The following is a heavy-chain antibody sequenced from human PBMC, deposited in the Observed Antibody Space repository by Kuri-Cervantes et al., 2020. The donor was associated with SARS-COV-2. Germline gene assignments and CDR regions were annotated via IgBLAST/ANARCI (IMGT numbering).Heavy chain of an antibody. D-gene: IGHD6-19*01. CDR2: MNPNSGNT. V-gene: IGHV1-8*03. J-gene: IGHJ6*03. CDR3: ARGRARYSSGWLRPDILYYYMDV. Sequence: ASVKVSCKASGYTFTSYDINWVRQATGQGLEWMGWMNPNSGNTGYAQKFQGRVTITRNTSISTAYMELSSLRSEDTAVYYCARGRARYSSGWLRPDILYYYMDVWGKGTTVTVSS. CDR1: GYTFTSYD.